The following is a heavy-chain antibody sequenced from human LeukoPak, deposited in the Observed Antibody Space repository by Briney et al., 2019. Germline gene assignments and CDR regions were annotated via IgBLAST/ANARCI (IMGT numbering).Heavy chain of an antibody. J-gene: IGHJ5*02. V-gene: IGHV4-31*03. CDR2: IYYSGST. CDR3: ARADPTFYDSSVQFDP. CDR1: GGSISSGGYY. D-gene: IGHD3-22*01. Sequence: SETLSLTCTVSGGSISSGGYYWSWIRQHPGKGLEWIGYIYYSGSTYYNPSLKSRVTISVDTSKDQFSLKLSSVTAADTAVYYCARADPTFYDSSVQFDPWGQGTLVTVSS.